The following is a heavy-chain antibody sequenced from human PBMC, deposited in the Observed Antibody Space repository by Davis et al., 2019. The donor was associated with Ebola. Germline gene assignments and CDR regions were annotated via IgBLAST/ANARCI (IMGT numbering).Heavy chain of an antibody. CDR2: TYYNSKWYN. D-gene: IGHD5-18*01. J-gene: IGHJ6*04. CDR1: GDSVSRSGAA. V-gene: IGHV6-1*01. CDR3: ARGWLRAGMDV. Sequence: HSQTLSLTCAISGDSVSRSGAAWIWIRQSPSRGLEWLGRTYYNSKWYNDYAVSVKSRIIINPDTSKNQFSLQLSSVTPEDTAVYYCARGWLRAGMDVWGEGTTVTVSS.